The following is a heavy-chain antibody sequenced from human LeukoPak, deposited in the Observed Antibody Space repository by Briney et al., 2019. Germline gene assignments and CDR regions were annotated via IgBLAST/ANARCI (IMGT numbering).Heavy chain of an antibody. Sequence: SETLSLTCTVSGGSISSSSYYWGWIRQPPGKGLEWIGSIYYSGSTYYNPSLKSRVTISVDTSKNQFSLKLSSVTAADTAVYYCAISENRYCSGGSCYHLNYYGMDVWGQGTTVTVSS. J-gene: IGHJ6*02. V-gene: IGHV4-39*01. D-gene: IGHD2-15*01. CDR1: GGSISSSSYY. CDR3: AISENRYCSGGSCYHLNYYGMDV. CDR2: IYYSGST.